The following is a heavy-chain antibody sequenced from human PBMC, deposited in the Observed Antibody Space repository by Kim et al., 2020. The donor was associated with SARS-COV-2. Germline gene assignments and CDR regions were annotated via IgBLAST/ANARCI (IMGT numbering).Heavy chain of an antibody. CDR2: IWYDGSNK. D-gene: IGHD6-19*01. CDR3: ARKGSSGWYDWFDP. J-gene: IGHJ5*02. CDR1: GFTFSSYG. V-gene: IGHV3-33*01. Sequence: GGSLRLSCAASGFTFSSYGMHWVRQAPGKGLEWVAVIWYDGSNKYYADSVKGRFTISRDNSKNTLYLQMNSLRAEDTAVYYCARKGSSGWYDWFDPWGQGTLVTVSS.